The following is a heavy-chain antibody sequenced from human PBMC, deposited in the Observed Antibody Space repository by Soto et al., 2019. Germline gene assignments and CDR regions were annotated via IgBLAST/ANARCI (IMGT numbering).Heavy chain of an antibody. J-gene: IGHJ2*01. D-gene: IGHD3-3*01. CDR2: FDPEDGET. CDR3: ATQDYDFWYFDL. V-gene: IGHV1-24*01. Sequence: QVPLVQSGAEVKKPGVSVKVSCKVSGYTLTELSMHWVRQAPGKGLEWMGGFDPEDGETIYAQKFQGRVTMTEDTSTDTAYMELSSLRSEDTAVYYCATQDYDFWYFDLWGRGTLVTVSS. CDR1: GYTLTELS.